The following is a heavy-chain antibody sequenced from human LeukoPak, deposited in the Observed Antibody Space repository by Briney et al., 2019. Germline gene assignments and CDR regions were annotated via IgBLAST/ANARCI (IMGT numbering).Heavy chain of an antibody. CDR1: GFTFSSYA. CDR2: ISGSGGST. V-gene: IGHV3-23*01. CDR3: AKGESSGWYVISPFDY. D-gene: IGHD6-19*01. J-gene: IGHJ4*02. Sequence: PGGSLRLSCAASGFTFSSYAMSWVRQAPGKGLEWVSAISGSGGSTYYADPVKGRFTISRDNSKNTLYLQMNSLRAEDTAVYYCAKGESSGWYVISPFDYWGQGTLVTVSS.